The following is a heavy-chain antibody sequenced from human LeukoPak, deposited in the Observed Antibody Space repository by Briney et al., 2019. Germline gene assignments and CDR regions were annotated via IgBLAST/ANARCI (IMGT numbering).Heavy chain of an antibody. CDR1: GASITSSGYY. CDR3: ARGYRSSSPRSDYYYYMDV. D-gene: IGHD6-6*01. CDR2: IYHTGST. V-gene: IGHV4-39*07. J-gene: IGHJ6*03. Sequence: SETPSLTCTVSGASITSSGYYWGWIRQPPGKGLEWIGSIYHTGSTHYNPSLNSRLTISVDTSKNQFSLKLSSVTAAATAVYYCARGYRSSSPRSDYYYYMDVWGKGTTVTVSS.